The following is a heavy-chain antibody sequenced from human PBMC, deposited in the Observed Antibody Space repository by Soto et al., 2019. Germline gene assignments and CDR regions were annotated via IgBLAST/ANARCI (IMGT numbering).Heavy chain of an antibody. J-gene: IGHJ2*01. Sequence: QVQLVESGGGVVQPGRSLRLSCAASGFTFSSYVMHWVRQAPGKGLEWVALMSYDGSRRYYAESVKGRFTISRDNSKNTLFLQMNSLRTDATAIYYCARDSMFSGYANWYFDLWGRGTLATVSS. CDR2: MSYDGSRR. CDR1: GFTFSSYV. CDR3: ARDSMFSGYANWYFDL. D-gene: IGHD3-22*01. V-gene: IGHV3-30-3*01.